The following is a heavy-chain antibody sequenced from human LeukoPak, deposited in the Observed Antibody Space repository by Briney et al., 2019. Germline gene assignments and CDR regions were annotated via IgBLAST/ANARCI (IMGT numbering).Heavy chain of an antibody. CDR2: FDPEKGET. V-gene: IGHV1-24*01. J-gene: IGHJ6*03. CDR3: ARGGVTTDYYYYMDV. Sequence: ASVKVSCKVSGYTLTELSMHWVRQAPGKGFEWMGRFDPEKGETIYAQKFQGRVTMTRDTSISTAYMELSRLRSDDTAVYYCARGGVTTDYYYYMDVWGKGTTVTVSS. D-gene: IGHD4-17*01. CDR1: GYTLTELS.